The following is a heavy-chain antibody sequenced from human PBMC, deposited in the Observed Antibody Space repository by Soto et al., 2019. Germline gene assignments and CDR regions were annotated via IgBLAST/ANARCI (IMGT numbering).Heavy chain of an antibody. CDR2: IYYSGST. D-gene: IGHD3-16*01. CDR1: GGSVSSGSYY. CDR3: ARDEGSYDYVWGSYRTDAFDI. J-gene: IGHJ3*02. Sequence: SETLSLTCTVSGGSVSSGSYYWSWIRQPPGKGLEWIGYIYYSGSTNYNPSLKSRVTISVDTSKNQFSLKLSSVTAADTAVYYCARDEGSYDYVWGSYRTDAFDIWGQGTMVTVSS. V-gene: IGHV4-61*01.